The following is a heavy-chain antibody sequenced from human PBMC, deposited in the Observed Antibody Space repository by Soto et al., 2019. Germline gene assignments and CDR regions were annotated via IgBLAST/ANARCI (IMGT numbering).Heavy chain of an antibody. CDR2: INHRGSA. CDR1: GASVSSTYW. CDR3: ARAYGGYADY. Sequence: SETLSLTCAVSGASVSSTYWWSWVRQPPGKGPEWIGEINHRGSANYNPSLKSRVTISVDISKSQFSLRLTSVTAADTAVYYCARAYGGYADYWGQGALVTVSS. V-gene: IGHV4-4*02. D-gene: IGHD5-12*01. J-gene: IGHJ4*02.